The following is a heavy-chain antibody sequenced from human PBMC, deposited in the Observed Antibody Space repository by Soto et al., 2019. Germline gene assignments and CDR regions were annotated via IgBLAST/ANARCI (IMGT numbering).Heavy chain of an antibody. D-gene: IGHD2-2*01. J-gene: IGHJ6*02. CDR1: GGTFSSYA. CDR3: ARVRDIVVVPAAGEENYYYGMDV. Sequence: QVQLGQSGAEVKKPGSSVKVSCKASGGTFSSYAISWVRQAPGQGLEWMGGIIPIFSTANYAQKFQGRVTITADESTSTAYMELSSLRSEDTAVYYCARVRDIVVVPAAGEENYYYGMDVWGQGTTVTVSS. CDR2: IIPIFSTA. V-gene: IGHV1-69*01.